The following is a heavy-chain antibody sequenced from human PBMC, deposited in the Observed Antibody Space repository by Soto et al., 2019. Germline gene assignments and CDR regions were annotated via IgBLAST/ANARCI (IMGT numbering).Heavy chain of an antibody. V-gene: IGHV1-8*01. CDR2: MNPNSGNT. D-gene: IGHD6-19*01. J-gene: IGHJ5*02. CDR1: GYTFTSYD. CDR3: ARGRAGQWLVHIAFWFDQ. Sequence: GASVKVSCKASGYTFTSYDINWVRQATGQGLEWMGWMNPNSGNTGYAQKFQGRVTMTRNTSISTAYMELSSLRSEDTAVYYCARGRAGQWLVHIAFWFDQWGQGTQVTV.